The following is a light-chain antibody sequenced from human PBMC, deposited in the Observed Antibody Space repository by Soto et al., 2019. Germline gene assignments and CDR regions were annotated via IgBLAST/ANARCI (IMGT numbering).Light chain of an antibody. CDR1: QSVSSN. V-gene: IGKV3D-15*01. CDR3: QQYNNWPPIT. J-gene: IGKJ5*01. Sequence: EIVMTQSPATLSVSPWERATLSSSASQSVSSNLAWYQQKPGQAPRLLIYDASSRATGIPDRFSGGGSGTDFPLTISSLQSEDFAVYYCQQYNNWPPITFGQGTRLEIK. CDR2: DAS.